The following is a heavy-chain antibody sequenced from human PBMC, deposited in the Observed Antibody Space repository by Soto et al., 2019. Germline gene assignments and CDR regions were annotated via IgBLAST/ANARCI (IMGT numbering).Heavy chain of an antibody. CDR1: GFTFTTYA. CDR2: ISYDGSKK. D-gene: IGHD2-15*01. Sequence: QVQLVESGGGVVQPGRSLRLSCAASGFTFTTYAMHWVRQAPGKGLEWLAVISYDGSKKYYADSVQGRFTISRDNSKDTMYLQMNSLRAEDTAVYYCAREMVAPEDYCYGMDVWGQGTTVIVSS. V-gene: IGHV3-30-3*01. CDR3: AREMVAPEDYCYGMDV. J-gene: IGHJ6*02.